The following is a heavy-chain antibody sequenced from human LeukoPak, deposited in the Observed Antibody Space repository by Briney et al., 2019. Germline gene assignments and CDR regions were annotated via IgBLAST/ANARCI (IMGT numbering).Heavy chain of an antibody. CDR3: ARGGGLDV. D-gene: IGHD3-16*01. V-gene: IGHV3-7*03. CDR1: GFTFSSYW. Sequence: GGSLRLSCAASGFTFSSYWMNWARQAPGKGLEWAASINHNGNVNYYVDSVKGRFTISRDNAKNSLYLQMSNLRAEDTAVYFCARGGGLDVWGQGATVTVSS. J-gene: IGHJ6*02. CDR2: INHNGNVN.